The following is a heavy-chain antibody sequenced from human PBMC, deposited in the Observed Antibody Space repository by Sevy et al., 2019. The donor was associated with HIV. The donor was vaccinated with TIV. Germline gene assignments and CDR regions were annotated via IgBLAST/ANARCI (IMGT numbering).Heavy chain of an antibody. J-gene: IGHJ6*02. CDR3: GGGLKVLWFGELSLVGYGMDV. Sequence: GGSLRLSCAASGFTFSSYAMHWVRQAPGKGLEWVAVISYDGSNKYYADSVKGRFTISRDNSKNTLYLQMNSLRAEDTAGYYCGGGLKVLWFGELSLVGYGMDVWGQGTTVTVSS. CDR1: GFTFSSYA. CDR2: ISYDGSNK. D-gene: IGHD3-10*01. V-gene: IGHV3-30-3*01.